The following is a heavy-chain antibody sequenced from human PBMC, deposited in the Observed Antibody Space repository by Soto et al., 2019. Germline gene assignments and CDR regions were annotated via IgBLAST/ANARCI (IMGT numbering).Heavy chain of an antibody. CDR3: ARGEGYFDL. CDR1: ADTFGSYT. J-gene: IGHJ2*01. Sequence: QVQLVQSVAEVMKPGSSVKVSSKASADTFGSYTISWVRQAPGQGLEWMGRVIPMFDIALYAQKFQGRVTISADKSTTTVYLELSSLRFEDTAMYYCARGEGYFDLWGRGTLVTVSS. CDR2: VIPMFDIA. D-gene: IGHD3-10*01. V-gene: IGHV1-69*02.